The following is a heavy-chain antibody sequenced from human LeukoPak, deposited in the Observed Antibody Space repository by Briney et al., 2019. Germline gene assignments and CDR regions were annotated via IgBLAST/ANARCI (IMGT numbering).Heavy chain of an antibody. CDR3: ARVRRVIGILDAFDM. D-gene: IGHD1-20*01. Sequence: RPGGSLRLSCAASGFTFSAYWMHWVRQAPGKGLEWVSGINWNGGSTGYADSVKGRFTISRDNAKNSLYLQMNSLRAEDTALYHCARVRRVIGILDAFDMWGQGTMVTVSS. CDR1: GFTFSAYW. J-gene: IGHJ3*02. V-gene: IGHV3-20*01. CDR2: INWNGGST.